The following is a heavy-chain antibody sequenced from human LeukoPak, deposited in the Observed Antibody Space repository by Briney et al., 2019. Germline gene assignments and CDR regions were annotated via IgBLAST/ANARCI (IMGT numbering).Heavy chain of an antibody. CDR2: IKTDGSIT. J-gene: IGHJ4*02. D-gene: IGHD6-6*01. V-gene: IGHV3-74*01. Sequence: PGGSLRLSCAASGFSFSSHWMYWVRQPPEKGLVWVSRIKTDGSITTYADSVRGRFTISRDNAKNTLYLQMNSLRAEDTAVYYCARGGRDIAPLDYWGQGTLATVSS. CDR1: GFSFSSHW. CDR3: ARGGRDIAPLDY.